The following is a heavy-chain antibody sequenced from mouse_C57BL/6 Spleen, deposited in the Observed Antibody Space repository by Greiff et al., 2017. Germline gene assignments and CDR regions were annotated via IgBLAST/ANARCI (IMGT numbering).Heavy chain of an antibody. D-gene: IGHD1-1*01. CDR2: IRLKSDNYAT. V-gene: IGHV6-3*01. J-gene: IGHJ4*01. CDR3: TEGGSSYAMDY. Sequence: EVKVEESGGGLVQPGGSMKLSCVASGFTFSNYWMNWVRQSPEKGLEWVAQIRLKSDNYATHYAESVKGRFTISRDDSKSSVYLQMHNLRAEDTGIYYCTEGGSSYAMDYWGQGTSVTVSS. CDR1: GFTFSNYW.